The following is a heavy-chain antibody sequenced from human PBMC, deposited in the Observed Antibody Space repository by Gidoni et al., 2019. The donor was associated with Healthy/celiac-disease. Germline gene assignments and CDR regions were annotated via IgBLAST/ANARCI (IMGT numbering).Heavy chain of an antibody. D-gene: IGHD2-21*02. CDR3: ARDAGRVVVTATHDY. J-gene: IGHJ4*02. V-gene: IGHV3-30-3*01. CDR2: ISYDGSNK. Sequence: QVQLVESGGGVVQPGRSLRLSCAASGFTFSSYAMHWVRQAPGKGLEWVAVISYDGSNKYYADSVKGRFTISRDNSKNTLYLQMNSLRAEDTAVYYCARDAGRVVVTATHDYWGQGTLVTVSS. CDR1: GFTFSSYA.